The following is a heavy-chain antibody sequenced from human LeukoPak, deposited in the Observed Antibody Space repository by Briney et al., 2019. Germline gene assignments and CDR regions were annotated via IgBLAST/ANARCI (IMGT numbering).Heavy chain of an antibody. J-gene: IGHJ5*02. CDR1: GGSISSGGYY. CDR3: ARDEELHNWFDP. Sequence: SQTLSLTCTVSGGSISSGGYYWSWIRQPPGKGLEWIGYIYHSGSTYYNPSLKSRVTISVDRSKNQFSLKLSSVTAADTAVYYCARDEELHNWFDPWGQGTLVTVSS. V-gene: IGHV4-30-2*01. CDR2: IYHSGST. D-gene: IGHD1-7*01.